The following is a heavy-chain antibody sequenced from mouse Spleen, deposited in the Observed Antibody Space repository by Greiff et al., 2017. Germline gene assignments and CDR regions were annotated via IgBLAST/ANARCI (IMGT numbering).Heavy chain of an antibody. J-gene: IGHJ4*01. CDR1: GYTFTDYA. V-gene: IGHV1S137*01. Sequence: QVQLQQSGAELVRPGVSVKISCKGSGYTFTDYAMHWVKQSHAKSLEWIGVISTYYGDASYNQKFKGKATMTVDKSSSTAYMELARLTSEDSAIYYCARCGYDDAMDYWGQGTSVTVSS. D-gene: IGHD2-14*01. CDR3: ARCGYDDAMDY. CDR2: ISTYYGDA.